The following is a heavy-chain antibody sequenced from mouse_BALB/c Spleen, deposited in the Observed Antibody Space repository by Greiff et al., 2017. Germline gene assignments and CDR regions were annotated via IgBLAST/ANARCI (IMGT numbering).Heavy chain of an antibody. CDR2: INPSNGGT. V-gene: IGHV1S16*01. J-gene: IGHJ4*01. CDR3: TIGGYYGNYGYAMDY. D-gene: IGHD2-1*01. CDR1: GYTFTSYY. Sequence: QVQLKESGAELVKPGASVKLSCKASGYTFTSYYMYWVKQRPGQGLEWIGEINPSNGGTNFNEKFKSKATLTVDKSSSTAYMQLSSLTSEDSAVYYCTIGGYYGNYGYAMDYWGQGTSVTVSS.